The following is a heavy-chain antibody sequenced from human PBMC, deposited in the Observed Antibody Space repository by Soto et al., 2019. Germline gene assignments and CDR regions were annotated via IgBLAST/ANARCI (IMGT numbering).Heavy chain of an antibody. CDR3: AREGDSSGWYNWFDP. CDR1: GLTFRSYW. J-gene: IGHJ5*02. V-gene: IGHV3-48*01. CDR2: ISSSSSTI. D-gene: IGHD3-22*01. Sequence: GGSLRLSCAASGLTFRSYWMHWVRQAPGKGLEWVSYISSSSSTIYYADSVKGRFTISRDNAKNSLYLQMNSLRAEDTAVYYCAREGDSSGWYNWFDPWGQGTLVTV.